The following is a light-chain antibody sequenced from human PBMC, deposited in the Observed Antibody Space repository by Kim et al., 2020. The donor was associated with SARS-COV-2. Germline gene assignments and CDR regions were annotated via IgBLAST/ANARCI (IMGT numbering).Light chain of an antibody. CDR2: DVS. J-gene: IGLJ3*02. V-gene: IGLV2-14*03. CDR3: SSYTSGSTLV. Sequence: GQSITISCTGTISDVGGYNYVSWYQQHPGKAPKLMIYDVSNRPSGVSNRFSGSKSGNTASLTISGLQAEDEADYHCSSYTSGSTLVFGGGTKLTVL. CDR1: ISDVGGYNY.